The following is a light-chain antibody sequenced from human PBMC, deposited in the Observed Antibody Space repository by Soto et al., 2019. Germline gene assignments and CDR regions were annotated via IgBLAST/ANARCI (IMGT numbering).Light chain of an antibody. CDR2: DAS. V-gene: IGKV3-11*01. CDR1: QSVSSY. J-gene: IGKJ5*01. CDR3: QQRSNWSIT. Sequence: EIVLTQSPATLSLSPGERAILSCRASQSVSSYLAWYQQKPGQSPRLLIYDASNRATGIPARFIGSGSGTDFTLTISSLEPEDFAVYYCQQRSNWSITFGQGTRLEIK.